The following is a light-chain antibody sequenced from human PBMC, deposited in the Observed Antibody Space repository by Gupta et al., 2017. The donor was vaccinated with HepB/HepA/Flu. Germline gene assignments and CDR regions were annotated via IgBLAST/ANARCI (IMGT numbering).Light chain of an antibody. Sequence: DIVMTQPPDSLAVSLGERATINCKSSQSVLYSSNNKNYLAWYQQKPGQPPKLLIYWASTRESGVPDRFSGSGSGTDFTLTISILQAEDVAVYYCQQYYSTPLTFGQGTKVEIK. CDR2: WAS. V-gene: IGKV4-1*01. J-gene: IGKJ1*01. CDR3: QQYYSTPLT. CDR1: QSVLYSSNNKNY.